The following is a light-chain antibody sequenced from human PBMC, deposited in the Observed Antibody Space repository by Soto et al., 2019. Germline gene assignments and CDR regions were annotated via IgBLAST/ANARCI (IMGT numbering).Light chain of an antibody. CDR2: DIF. CDR3: QQYGSSRT. V-gene: IGKV3D-15*01. Sequence: EIVMTQSPATLSVSPGERATLSCRASQSVGSDLAWYQQKPGQAPRLVIYDIFTSATGVPTRISGSGSGTEFTLTISRLEPEDFAVYYCQQYGSSRTFGQGTKVDIK. CDR1: QSVGSD. J-gene: IGKJ1*01.